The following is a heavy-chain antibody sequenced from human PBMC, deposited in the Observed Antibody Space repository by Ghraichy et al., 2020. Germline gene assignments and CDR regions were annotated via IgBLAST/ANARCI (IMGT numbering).Heavy chain of an antibody. CDR2: IYQSGHT. CDR3: ATGTSHSSDFYYFGMDV. Sequence: LSLTCTVSDPSSTNYYWSWIRQPPGKGLEWIGYIYQSGHTNYNPSLQTRVTISLDTSKTQFSLTLTSVTTADTAVYYCATGTSHSSDFYYFGMDVWGQGTTVTVSS. V-gene: IGHV4-59*03. J-gene: IGHJ6*02. D-gene: IGHD1-14*01. CDR1: DPSSTNYY.